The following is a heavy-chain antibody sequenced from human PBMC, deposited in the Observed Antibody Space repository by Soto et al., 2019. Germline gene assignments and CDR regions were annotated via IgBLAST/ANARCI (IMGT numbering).Heavy chain of an antibody. CDR1: GYPFTSYY. CDR3: ARGFTTVTTSYFDY. Sequence: GSVKVCFKTSGYPFTSYYMHWVRQAPGQGLEWMGIINPSGGSTSYAQKFQGRVTMTRDTSTSTVYMELSSLRSEDTAVYYCARGFTTVTTSYFDYWGQGTLVTVSS. J-gene: IGHJ4*02. D-gene: IGHD4-17*01. CDR2: INPSGGST. V-gene: IGHV1-46*01.